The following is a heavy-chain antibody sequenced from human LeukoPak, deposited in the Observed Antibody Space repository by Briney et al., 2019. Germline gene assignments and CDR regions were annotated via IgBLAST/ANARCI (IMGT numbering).Heavy chain of an antibody. CDR2: INPSGGST. V-gene: IGHV1-46*01. Sequence: ASVKVSCKASGYTFTSYYMHWVRQAPGQGLEWMGIINPSGGSTSYAQKFQGRVTMTRDMSTSTVYMELSSLRSEDTAVYYCARTMTTVTIKDYWGQGTLVTVSS. CDR3: ARTMTTVTIKDY. CDR1: GYTFTSYY. D-gene: IGHD4-17*01. J-gene: IGHJ4*02.